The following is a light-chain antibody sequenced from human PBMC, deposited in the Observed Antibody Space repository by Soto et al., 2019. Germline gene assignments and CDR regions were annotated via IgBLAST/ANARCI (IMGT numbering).Light chain of an antibody. CDR3: QQYNNWPYT. CDR1: DDITNY. Sequence: IQLTQSPSSLSASVGDRVTVTCRASDDITNYLAWYQQKAGKAPKLLIYDASTLYSGVPSRFSGSGSGTDFTLTISGLQPEDFAVYYCQQYNNWPYTFGQGTKLEIK. CDR2: DAS. J-gene: IGKJ2*01. V-gene: IGKV1-9*01.